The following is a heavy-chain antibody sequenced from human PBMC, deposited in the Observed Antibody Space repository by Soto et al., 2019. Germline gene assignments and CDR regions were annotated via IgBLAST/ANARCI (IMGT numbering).Heavy chain of an antibody. CDR2: MYNSGST. D-gene: IGHD6-19*01. Sequence: PSESLSLTCTVSGGSVTSGSYYWIWIRQPPGKGLEWIGYMYNSGSTNYNPSLKSRVVISVDTSKNQFSLKLSSVTAADTAVYYCARVSSGWYYFDYWGQGTLVTVSS. CDR3: ARVSSGWYYFDY. V-gene: IGHV4-61*01. CDR1: GGSVTSGSYY. J-gene: IGHJ4*02.